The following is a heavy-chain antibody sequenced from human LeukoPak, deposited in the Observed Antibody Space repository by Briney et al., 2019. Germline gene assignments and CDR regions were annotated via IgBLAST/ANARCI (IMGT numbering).Heavy chain of an antibody. J-gene: IGHJ6*03. CDR2: ISSSSSYI. D-gene: IGHD3-10*01. V-gene: IGHV3-21*01. CDR3: ARDFRRFGELLRYYYYMDV. Sequence: GGSLRLSCAASGFTFSSYSMNWVRQAPGKGLEWFSSISSSSSYIYYADSVKGRFTISRDNAKNSLYLQMNSLRAEDTAVYYCARDFRRFGELLRYYYYMDVWGKGTTVTVSS. CDR1: GFTFSSYS.